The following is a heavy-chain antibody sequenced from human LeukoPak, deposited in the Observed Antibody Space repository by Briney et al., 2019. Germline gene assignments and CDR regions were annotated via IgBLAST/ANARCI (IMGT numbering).Heavy chain of an antibody. J-gene: IGHJ5*02. CDR2: ISGSDGTT. V-gene: IGHV3-23*01. CDR1: GFTFSNYV. D-gene: IGHD6-13*01. CDR3: ASGKLGQLGA. Sequence: GGSLRLSCAASGFTFSNYVMSWVRQAPGKGLEWVSSISGSDGTTFYADSVKGRFTISRDNAKNSLYLQMNSLRDEDTAVYYCASGKLGQLGAWGQGTLVTVS.